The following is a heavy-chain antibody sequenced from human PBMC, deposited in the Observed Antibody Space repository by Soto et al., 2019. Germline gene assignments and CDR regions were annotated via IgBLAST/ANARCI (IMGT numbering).Heavy chain of an antibody. J-gene: IGHJ5*01. D-gene: IGHD2-2*01. CDR3: ARGGSTWFDY. V-gene: IGHV4-59*01. Sequence: QVQLQESGPGLVKPSETLSLTCTVSGGSISSYYWSWMRQPPGKGLEYIGYIYFSGSTNYNPSLQSRLTISIDTSKNQFSLKLSSVTTADTAVYYCARGGSTWFDYWGQGTLVTVSS. CDR2: IYFSGST. CDR1: GGSISSYY.